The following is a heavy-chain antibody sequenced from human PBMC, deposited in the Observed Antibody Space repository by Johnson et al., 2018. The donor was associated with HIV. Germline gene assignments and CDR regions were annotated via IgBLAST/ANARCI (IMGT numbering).Heavy chain of an antibody. CDR1: KFTFSSYW. CDR2: IKQDGTEK. CDR3: ARSYDSSGYYYSFALDI. D-gene: IGHD3-22*01. J-gene: IGHJ3*02. V-gene: IGHV3-7*01. Sequence: VQLVESGGGLVQPGGSLRLSCAASKFTFSSYWMSWVRQAPGKGLEWVANIKQDGTEKYYVDSVRGRFTISRDNAKNSLYLQMNSLRAEDTAVYYCARSYDSSGYYYSFALDIWGQGTVVTVSS.